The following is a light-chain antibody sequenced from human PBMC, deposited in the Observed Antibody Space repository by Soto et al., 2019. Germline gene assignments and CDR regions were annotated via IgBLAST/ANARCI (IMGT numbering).Light chain of an antibody. Sequence: IVLTQSPGTLSLSPGERATLSCRASQSVRSNYLAWYQQKPGQAPRLLIYGASSRATGIPDRFSGSGSGTDFTLTISRLEPEDFAVYYCQQLGTFGQGTKVEI. CDR1: QSVRSNY. CDR3: QQLGT. CDR2: GAS. V-gene: IGKV3-20*01. J-gene: IGKJ1*01.